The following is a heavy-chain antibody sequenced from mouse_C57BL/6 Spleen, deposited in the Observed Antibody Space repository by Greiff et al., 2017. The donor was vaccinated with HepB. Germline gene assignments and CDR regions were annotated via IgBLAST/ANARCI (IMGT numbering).Heavy chain of an antibody. CDR1: GFTFSDYG. CDR2: ISSGSSTI. D-gene: IGHD3-1*01. CDR3: ARGGLLPLGYAMDY. V-gene: IGHV5-17*01. J-gene: IGHJ4*01. Sequence: EVMLVESGGGLVKPGGSLKLSCAASGFTFSDYGMHWVRQAPEKGLEWVAYISSGSSTIYYADTVKGRFTISRDNAKNTLFLQMTSLRSEDTAMYYCARGGLLPLGYAMDYWGQGTSVTVSS.